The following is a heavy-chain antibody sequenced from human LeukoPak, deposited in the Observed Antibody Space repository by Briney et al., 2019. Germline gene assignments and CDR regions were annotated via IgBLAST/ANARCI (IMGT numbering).Heavy chain of an antibody. CDR3: ARGRDGYRAAHFDY. CDR2: IYYSGST. D-gene: IGHD5-24*01. Sequence: SETLSLTCTVSGGSISSGDYYWSWIRQRPGKGLEWIGYIYYSGSTYYNPSLKSRVTISVDTSKNQFSLKLSSVTAADTAVYYCARGRDGYRAAHFDYWGQGTLVTVSS. V-gene: IGHV4-31*03. J-gene: IGHJ4*02. CDR1: GGSISSGDYY.